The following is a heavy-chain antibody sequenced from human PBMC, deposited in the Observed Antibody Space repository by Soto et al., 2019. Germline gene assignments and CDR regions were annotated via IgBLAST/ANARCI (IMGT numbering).Heavy chain of an antibody. J-gene: IGHJ4*02. CDR3: ARTGWPQSSYYFDD. V-gene: IGHV3-7*03. D-gene: IGHD6-6*01. CDR2: INEDGSEK. CDR1: GFSCSLCR. Sequence: XGGLRLPSPASGFSCSLCRMSWVRQTPGKGLDWVANINEDGSEKFFADSVKGRFTISRDNAKNSLSLQMNSLTADDTAVYYCARTGWPQSSYYFDDWGQGTLVTVSS.